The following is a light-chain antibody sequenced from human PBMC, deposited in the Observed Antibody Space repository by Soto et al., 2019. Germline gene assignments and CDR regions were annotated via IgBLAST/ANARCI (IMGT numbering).Light chain of an antibody. Sequence: EIVMTQSPATLSVSPGERATLSCRASQSVSSNLAWYQQKPGQAPRLLIYGASTRATGIPARFNGSGSGTEFTLTVSSLQSEDFAVYYCQQYNNWRTFGGGTKVDI. CDR1: QSVSSN. J-gene: IGKJ4*01. CDR2: GAS. V-gene: IGKV3-15*01. CDR3: QQYNNWRT.